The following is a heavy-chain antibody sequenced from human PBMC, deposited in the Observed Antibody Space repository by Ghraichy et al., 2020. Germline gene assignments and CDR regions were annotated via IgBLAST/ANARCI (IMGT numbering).Heavy chain of an antibody. Sequence: GGSLRLSCAASGFPFNKFWMTWVRQAPGKGLEWVANINDDAKERYYVDSVKDRFTISRDNAKNSLYLQMNSLRVEDTAVYYCARDPTYGALDYWGQGILVTVSS. CDR1: GFPFNKFW. D-gene: IGHD4-17*01. V-gene: IGHV3-7*03. CDR2: INDDAKER. J-gene: IGHJ4*02. CDR3: ARDPTYGALDY.